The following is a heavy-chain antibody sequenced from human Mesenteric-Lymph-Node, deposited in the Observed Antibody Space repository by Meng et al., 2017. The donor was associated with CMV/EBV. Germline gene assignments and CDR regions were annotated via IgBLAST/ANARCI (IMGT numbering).Heavy chain of an antibody. V-gene: IGHV4-39*07. CDR2: IYYTGST. Sequence: LTCPVSGGSISSSNYYWGWIRQPPGKGLGWIGIIYYTGSTYFNPSLESRVSISVNTSKNQFSLKLSSVTAAETAVYFCARDSSRLYNYWGQGTLVTVSS. D-gene: IGHD3-16*02. CDR3: ARDSSRLYNY. J-gene: IGHJ4*02. CDR1: GGSISSSNYY.